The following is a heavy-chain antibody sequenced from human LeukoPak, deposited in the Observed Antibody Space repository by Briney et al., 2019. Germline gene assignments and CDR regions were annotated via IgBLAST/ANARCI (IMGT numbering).Heavy chain of an antibody. V-gene: IGHV3-21*01. J-gene: IGHJ4*02. Sequence: NPGGSLRLSCAASGFTFSSYSMNWVRQAPGKGLEWVSSISSSSSYIYYADSVKGRFTISRDNAKNSLYLQMNSLRAEDTAVYYCARTSGTYDSSGYYFRWGQGTLVTVSS. CDR2: ISSSSSYI. D-gene: IGHD3-22*01. CDR3: ARTSGTYDSSGYYFR. CDR1: GFTFSSYS.